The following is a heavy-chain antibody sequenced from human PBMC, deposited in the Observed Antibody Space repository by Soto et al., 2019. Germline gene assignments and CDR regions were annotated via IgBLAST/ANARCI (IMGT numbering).Heavy chain of an antibody. CDR2: ISSNGGTT. J-gene: IGHJ4*02. CDR3: VRRVSGNYDY. D-gene: IGHD1-7*01. CDR1: GLPFRSYA. V-gene: IGHV3-64*01. Sequence: EVQLAESGGGMVQPGGPLRLSWVASGLPFRSYAMHWVGQAPGKGLEYVSSISSNGGTTYYGNSVKGRFTISRDNSKNTLYLQMGSLRAEDMAVYYCVRRVSGNYDYWGQGTLVTVSS.